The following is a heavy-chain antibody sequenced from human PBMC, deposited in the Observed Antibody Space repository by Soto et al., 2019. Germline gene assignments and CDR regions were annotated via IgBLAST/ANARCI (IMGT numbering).Heavy chain of an antibody. Sequence: SETLSLTCTVSGGSISSSSYYWGWIRQPPGKGLEGIGSIYYSGSTYYNPSLKSRVTISVDTSKNQFSLKLSSVTAADTAVYYCARVHYDSSGYYDYWGQGTLVTVSS. V-gene: IGHV4-39*01. CDR2: IYYSGST. J-gene: IGHJ4*02. CDR1: GGSISSSSYY. CDR3: ARVHYDSSGYYDY. D-gene: IGHD3-22*01.